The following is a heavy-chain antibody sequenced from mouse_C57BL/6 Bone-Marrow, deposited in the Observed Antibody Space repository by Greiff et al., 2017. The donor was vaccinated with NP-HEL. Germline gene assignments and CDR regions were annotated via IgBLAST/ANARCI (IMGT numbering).Heavy chain of an antibody. Sequence: VQLQQSGPGLVAPSQSLSITCTVSGFSLTSYAISWVRQPPGKGLEWLGGIWTGGGTNYNSALKSRLSISKDNSKSQVFLKMNSLQTDDTARYYCARNFLTAWFAYWGQGTLVTVSA. V-gene: IGHV2-9-1*01. J-gene: IGHJ3*01. CDR3: ARNFLTAWFAY. CDR1: GFSLTSYA. CDR2: IWTGGGT. D-gene: IGHD4-1*01.